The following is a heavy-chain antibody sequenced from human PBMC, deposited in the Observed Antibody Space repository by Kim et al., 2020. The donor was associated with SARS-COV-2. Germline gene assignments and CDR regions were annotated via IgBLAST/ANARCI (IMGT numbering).Heavy chain of an antibody. CDR3: ARDKGSGWYRGRGRFDP. Sequence: SETLSLTCAVSGGSISSSNWWSWVRQPPGKGLEWIGEIYHSGSTNYNPSLKSRVTISVDKSKNQFSLKLSSVTAADTAVYYCARDKGSGWYRGRGRFDPWGQGTLVTVSS. CDR1: GGSISSSNW. V-gene: IGHV4-4*02. CDR2: IYHSGST. D-gene: IGHD6-19*01. J-gene: IGHJ5*02.